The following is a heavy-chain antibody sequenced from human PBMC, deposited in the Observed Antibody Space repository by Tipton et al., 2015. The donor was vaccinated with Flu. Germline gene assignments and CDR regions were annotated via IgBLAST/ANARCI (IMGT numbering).Heavy chain of an antibody. Sequence: TLSLTCTVSGGSISSGSYYWSWIRQPAGKGLEWIGRIYTSGSTNYNPSLKSRVAISVDTSKNRFSLKLSSVTAADTAVYYCAREWGDAFDIWGQGTMVTVSS. CDR2: IYTSGST. CDR3: AREWGDAFDI. J-gene: IGHJ3*02. CDR1: GGSISSGSYY. V-gene: IGHV4-61*02. D-gene: IGHD3-16*01.